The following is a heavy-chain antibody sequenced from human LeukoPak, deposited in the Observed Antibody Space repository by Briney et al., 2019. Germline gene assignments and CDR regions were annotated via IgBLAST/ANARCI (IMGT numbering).Heavy chain of an antibody. CDR2: IKKDGSEK. CDR1: GFSVSAYS. D-gene: IGHD6-19*01. Sequence: GGSLRLSCVPSGFSVSAYSLSWVRQAPGKGLEWVAKIKKDGSEKDYVDSVKGRFTISRDDAKGSLYLQLNSLKTEDTAVYYCTTALWAVAGTDFDYWGQGTLVTVSS. V-gene: IGHV3-7*03. CDR3: TTALWAVAGTDFDY. J-gene: IGHJ4*02.